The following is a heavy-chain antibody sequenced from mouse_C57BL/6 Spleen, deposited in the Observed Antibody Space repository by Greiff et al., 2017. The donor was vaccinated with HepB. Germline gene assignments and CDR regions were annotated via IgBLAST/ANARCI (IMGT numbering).Heavy chain of an antibody. Sequence: VQLQQPGAELVKPGASVKLSCKASGYTFTSYWMHWVKQRPGQGLEWIGMIHPNSGSTNYNEKFKSKATLTVDKSSSTAYMQLSSLTSEDSAVYCCARKGLLYGAMDYWGQGTSVTVSS. CDR2: IHPNSGST. D-gene: IGHD2-12*01. CDR1: GYTFTSYW. CDR3: ARKGLLYGAMDY. V-gene: IGHV1-64*01. J-gene: IGHJ4*01.